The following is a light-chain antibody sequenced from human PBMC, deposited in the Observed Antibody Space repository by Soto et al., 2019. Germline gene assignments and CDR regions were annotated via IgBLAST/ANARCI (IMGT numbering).Light chain of an antibody. V-gene: IGLV1-44*01. CDR1: SSNIGRNS. CDR3: AAWDDSLSGGV. Sequence: QSVLTQPPSASGTPGQRVSISCSGSSSNIGRNSVNWYQRFPGTAPKLLIYNDNQRPSGVPARFSGSKFGTSVSLAISGLQSTDEGDYDGAAWDDSLSGGVFGGGTKLTVL. CDR2: NDN. J-gene: IGLJ3*02.